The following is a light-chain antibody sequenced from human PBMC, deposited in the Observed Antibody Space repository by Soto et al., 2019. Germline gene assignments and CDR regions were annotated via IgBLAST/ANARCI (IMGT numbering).Light chain of an antibody. J-gene: IGKJ1*01. CDR2: DAS. Sequence: DIQMTQSPSTLSASVGDRVTITCRASQSISSWLAWYQQKPGKAPKLLIYDASSLESGVPSRFSGSGSGTEFTLTISSLQPDDFATYYCQQSFNTPWTFGQGTKVDI. CDR1: QSISSW. CDR3: QQSFNTPWT. V-gene: IGKV1-5*01.